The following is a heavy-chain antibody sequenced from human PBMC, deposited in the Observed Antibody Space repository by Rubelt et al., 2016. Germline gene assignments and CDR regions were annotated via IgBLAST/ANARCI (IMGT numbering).Heavy chain of an antibody. D-gene: IGHD4-17*01. CDR1: GYSFTSYW. CDR2: IYPGDSDT. CDR3: ARSSGTTVTTVDY. Sequence: EVQLVQSGAEVKKRGESLKISCKGSGYSFTSYWIGWVRQMPGQGLEWMGLIYPGDSDTNYSPAFQGDVTISAEKSISTAYLQWSSLKASDTAMYYCARSSGTTVTTVDYWGQGTLVTVSS. V-gene: IGHV5-51*01. J-gene: IGHJ4*02.